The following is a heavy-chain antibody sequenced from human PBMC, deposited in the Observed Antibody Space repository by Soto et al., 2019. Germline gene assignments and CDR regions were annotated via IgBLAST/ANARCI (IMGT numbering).Heavy chain of an antibody. CDR2: FDPEDGET. J-gene: IGHJ4*02. V-gene: IGHV1-24*01. CDR1: GYTLTELS. CDR3: ATEPYCSGGSCYSGY. D-gene: IGHD2-15*01. Sequence: ASVKVSCKASGYTLTELSMHWVRQAPGKGLEWMGGFDPEDGETIYAQKFQGRVTMTEDTSTDTAYMELSSLRSEDTAVYYCATEPYCSGGSCYSGYWGQGTLVTVSS.